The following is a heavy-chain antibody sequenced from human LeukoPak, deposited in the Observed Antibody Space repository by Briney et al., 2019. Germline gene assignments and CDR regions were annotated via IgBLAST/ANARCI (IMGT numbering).Heavy chain of an antibody. CDR2: ISNDGSRK. Sequence: GGSLRLSCAPSGFTLSRHGMHWVRQAPGKGLEWVAIISNDGSRKYYAHSVEGRFTTSRDNSKNTLYLQMDSLRAEDTAVYYCARDRAWNYFDYWGQGTLVTVSS. V-gene: IGHV3-30*03. CDR3: ARDRAWNYFDY. CDR1: GFTLSRHG. J-gene: IGHJ4*02. D-gene: IGHD3-3*01.